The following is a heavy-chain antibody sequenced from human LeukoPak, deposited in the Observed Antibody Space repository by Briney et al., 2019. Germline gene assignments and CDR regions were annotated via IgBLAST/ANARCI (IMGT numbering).Heavy chain of an antibody. CDR1: GLTFSSYA. CDR2: ISGSGGST. D-gene: IGHD3-10*01. V-gene: IGHV3-23*01. J-gene: IGHJ3*02. CDR3: AVAYYYGSGDAFDI. Sequence: PGGSLRLSCAASGLTFSSYAMSRVRQAPGKGLEWVSAISGSGGSTYYAGSVKGRFTISRDNAKNSLYLQMNSLRAEDTAVYYCAVAYYYGSGDAFDIWGQGTKVTVSS.